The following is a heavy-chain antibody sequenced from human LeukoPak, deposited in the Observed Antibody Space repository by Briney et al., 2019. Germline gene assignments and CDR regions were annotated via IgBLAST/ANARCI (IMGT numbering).Heavy chain of an antibody. CDR3: ARDLGYGALDP. D-gene: IGHD4-17*01. CDR2: INPDGSQA. J-gene: IGHJ5*02. CDR1: GFTFTSYW. Sequence: GGSLRLSCAASGFTFTSYWMNWVRQAPGKGLEWVALINPDGSQAVYVGSVKGRFTISRDNAENSLYLQMSSLRVEDTAVYYCARDLGYGALDPWGQGTLVTVSS. V-gene: IGHV3-7*01.